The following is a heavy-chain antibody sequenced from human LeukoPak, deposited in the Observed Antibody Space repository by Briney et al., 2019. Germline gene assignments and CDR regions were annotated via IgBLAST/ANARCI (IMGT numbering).Heavy chain of an antibody. CDR1: GFTFSSYA. J-gene: IGHJ1*01. V-gene: IGHV3-7*01. CDR3: TSWGDTTAEYFQR. Sequence: AGGSLRLSCAASGFTFSSYAMSWVRQAPGKGLEWVAHINPDGRDTYYVDSVMGRFTISRDNAQNSMYLQMNSLRVEDTAVYYCTSWGDTTAEYFQRWGQGTLVTVSS. CDR2: INPDGRDT. D-gene: IGHD2-21*02.